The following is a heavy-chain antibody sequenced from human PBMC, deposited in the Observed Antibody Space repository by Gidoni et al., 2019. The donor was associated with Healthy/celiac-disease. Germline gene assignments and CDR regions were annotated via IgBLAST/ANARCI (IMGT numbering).Heavy chain of an antibody. CDR2: INHSGST. CDR3: ARGGGYDSRWYYYGMDV. V-gene: IGHV4-34*01. D-gene: IGHD3-22*01. J-gene: IGHJ6*02. CDR1: GGSFSGYY. Sequence: QVQLQQWGAGLLKPSETLSLTCAVYGGSFSGYYWSWIRQPPGKELEWIGEINHSGSTNYNPSLKSRVTISVDTSKNQFSLKLSSVTAADTAVYYCARGGGYDSRWYYYGMDVWGQGTTVTVSS.